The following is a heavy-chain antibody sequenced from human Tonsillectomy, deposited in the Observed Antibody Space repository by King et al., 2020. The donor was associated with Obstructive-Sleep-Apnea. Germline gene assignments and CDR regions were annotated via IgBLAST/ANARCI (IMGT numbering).Heavy chain of an antibody. Sequence: VQLVESGGGSVQPGGSLRLSCAASGFDFSSHWMHWVRQAPGKGLVWVSRTSSDGSSTSYADSVKGRFTLSRDNAKNTLYLQMNSLRADDTAVYYCARDSLVGATSLDYWGQGTLVTVSS. CDR2: TSSDGSST. J-gene: IGHJ4*02. CDR3: ARDSLVGATSLDY. CDR1: GFDFSSHW. V-gene: IGHV3-74*01. D-gene: IGHD1-26*01.